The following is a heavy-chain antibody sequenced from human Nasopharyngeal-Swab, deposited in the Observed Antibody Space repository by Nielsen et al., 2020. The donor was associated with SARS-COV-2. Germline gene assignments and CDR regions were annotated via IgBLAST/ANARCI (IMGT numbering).Heavy chain of an antibody. J-gene: IGHJ5*02. CDR1: GFTFSNYA. D-gene: IGHD4-11*01. CDR3: VKGGYLHDYINYGDWFDP. V-gene: IGHV3-23*01. Sequence: GESLKISCTASGFTFSNYAMTWVRQAPGKGLEWVSSIRVSGDTTYYADSVKGRFTISRDNSKNTLYLQMNSLRAEDTALYYCVKGGYLHDYINYGDWFDPWGLGTLVTVSS. CDR2: IRVSGDTT.